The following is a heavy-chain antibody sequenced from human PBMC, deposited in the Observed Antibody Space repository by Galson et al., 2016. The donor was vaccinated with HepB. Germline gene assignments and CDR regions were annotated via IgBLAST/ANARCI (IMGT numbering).Heavy chain of an antibody. CDR1: GFTFSSYA. CDR2: MNQNGGEM. V-gene: IGHV3-7*01. D-gene: IGHD1-26*01. J-gene: IGHJ4*02. CDR3: ARGSQPPQWQLGGYFDY. Sequence: SLRLSCAVSGFTFSSYALAWVRQAPGRGLEWVANMNQNGGEMYYVDSVKGRCTISRGNAKNSLYLQMNSLRVEDTAVYYCARGSQPPQWQLGGYFDYWGQGTLVTVSS.